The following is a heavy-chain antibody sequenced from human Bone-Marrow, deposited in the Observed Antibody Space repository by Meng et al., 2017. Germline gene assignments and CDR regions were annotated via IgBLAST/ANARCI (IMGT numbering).Heavy chain of an antibody. CDR1: GYTFTGYY. Sequence: QVGRVQSGDEVKKPGATVKVSCKASGYTFTGYYRHWVRQAPGQGLEWMGRINPKSGDTHYAQKFQARVTMTGDTSISTAYMELSGLRSDDTAMYYCARDEDISAAGKLFGDYWGQGTLVTVSS. CDR2: INPKSGDT. J-gene: IGHJ4*02. D-gene: IGHD6-25*01. V-gene: IGHV1-2*06. CDR3: ARDEDISAAGKLFGDY.